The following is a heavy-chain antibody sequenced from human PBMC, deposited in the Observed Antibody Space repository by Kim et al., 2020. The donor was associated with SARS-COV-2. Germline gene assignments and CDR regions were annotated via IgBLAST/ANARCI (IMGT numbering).Heavy chain of an antibody. CDR2: ISYDGSNK. D-gene: IGHD3-10*01. Sequence: GGSLRLSCAASGFTFSSYGMHWVRQAPGKGLEWVAVISYDGSNKYYADSAKGRFTISRDNSKNTLYLQMNSLRAEDTAVYYCAKDLGTGVLLWFGESPGYYYYGMDVWGQGTTVTVSS. CDR1: GFTFSSYG. J-gene: IGHJ6*02. V-gene: IGHV3-30*18. CDR3: AKDLGTGVLLWFGESPGYYYYGMDV.